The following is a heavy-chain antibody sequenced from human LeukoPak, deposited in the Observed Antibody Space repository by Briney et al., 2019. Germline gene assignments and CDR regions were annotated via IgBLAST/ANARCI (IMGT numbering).Heavy chain of an antibody. CDR3: ARDLIRGVTLEPYYFDF. Sequence: GKSLRLSCAASGSTFIGYPMRWVRQAPGKGLEWVAVISYDGRNKYYADSVKGRLTISRDNSTKILYLQMNSLRPEDTAVYFCARDLIRGVTLEPYYFDFWGQGTLVSVSS. D-gene: IGHD3-10*01. CDR1: GSTFIGYP. CDR2: ISYDGRNK. J-gene: IGHJ4*02. V-gene: IGHV3-30*04.